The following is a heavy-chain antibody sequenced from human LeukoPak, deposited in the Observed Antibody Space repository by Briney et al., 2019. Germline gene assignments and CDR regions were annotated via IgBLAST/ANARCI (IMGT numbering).Heavy chain of an antibody. V-gene: IGHV3-49*04. J-gene: IGHJ4*02. Sequence: GGSLRLSCTASGFTFGDYAMSWVRQAPGKGLEWVGFIRSKAYGGTTEYAASVKGRFTISRDDSKSIAYMQMNSLKTEDTAVYYCTRRPYNSGWYFDYWGQGTLVTVSS. CDR3: TRRPYNSGWYFDY. CDR1: GFTFGDYA. D-gene: IGHD6-19*01. CDR2: IRSKAYGGTT.